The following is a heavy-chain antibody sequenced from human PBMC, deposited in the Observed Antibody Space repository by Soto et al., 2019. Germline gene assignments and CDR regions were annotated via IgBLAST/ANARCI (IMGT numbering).Heavy chain of an antibody. V-gene: IGHV1-2*02. D-gene: IGHD3-3*01. CDR3: ARGGGVGVAGSAAFDM. CDR2: INPATGAA. Sequence: QLHLVQSGAVVKKPGASVTVSCSASGYPVTAYYMHWVRQAPGRGLEWMGGINPATGAAKYTQTFQGRVPMTRDTSTSTVFMELSGLTSADPAVFYCARGGGVGVAGSAAFDMWGQGTLVTVSS. CDR1: GYPVTAYY. J-gene: IGHJ3*02.